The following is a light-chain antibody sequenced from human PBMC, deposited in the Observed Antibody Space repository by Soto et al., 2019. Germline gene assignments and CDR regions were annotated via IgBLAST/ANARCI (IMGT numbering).Light chain of an antibody. CDR3: RQFNDCPSCT. J-gene: IGKJ2*02. CDR2: EAS. Sequence: AIQLTQSPSSLSASVGDRVTITCRASQGISTALAWYQQKPGKAPKLLIYEASSLESGVPSRFAGGGSGTNLTLTISSLQPEDFATYYCRQFNDCPSCTFGQGTKLEI. CDR1: QGISTA. V-gene: IGKV1D-13*01.